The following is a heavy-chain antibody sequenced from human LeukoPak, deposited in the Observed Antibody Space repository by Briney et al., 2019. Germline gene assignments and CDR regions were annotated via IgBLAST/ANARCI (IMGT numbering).Heavy chain of an antibody. CDR3: ARANRYDLYFDY. CDR1: GGSISSYY. CDR2: IYYSGST. D-gene: IGHD5-12*01. Sequence: SETLSLTCTVSGGSISSYYWSWIRQPPGKGLEWIGYIYYSGSTNHNPSLKSRVTISVDTSKNQISLKVSSVTAADTAVYYCARANRYDLYFDYWGQGTLVTVSS. V-gene: IGHV4-59*01. J-gene: IGHJ4*02.